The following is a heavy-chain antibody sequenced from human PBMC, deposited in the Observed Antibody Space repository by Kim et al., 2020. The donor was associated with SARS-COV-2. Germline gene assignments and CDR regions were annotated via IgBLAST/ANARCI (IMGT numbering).Heavy chain of an antibody. CDR3: ARDPSYSGSYPWVGYFDY. Sequence: GGSLRLSCAASGFTFSSYAMHWVRQAPGKGLEWVAVISYDGSNKYYADSVKGRFTISRDNSKNTLYLQMNSLRAEDTAVYYCARDPSYSGSYPWVGYFDYWGQGTLVTVSS. J-gene: IGHJ4*02. V-gene: IGHV3-30-3*01. CDR2: ISYDGSNK. CDR1: GFTFSSYA. D-gene: IGHD1-26*01.